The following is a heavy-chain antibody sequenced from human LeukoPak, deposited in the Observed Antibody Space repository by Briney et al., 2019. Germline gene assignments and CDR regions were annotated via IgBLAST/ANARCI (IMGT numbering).Heavy chain of an antibody. CDR2: ISASGDIK. CDR1: GFTFSSYS. J-gene: IGHJ6*03. D-gene: IGHD4-17*01. CDR3: GIPVTKDDYYYNMDV. V-gene: IGHV3-48*04. Sequence: GGSPRLSCAASGFTFSSYSMTWVRQAPGKGLEWISHISASGDIKEYADFLGGRFTISRDNARKSLFLEMNSLRAEDTAVYYCGIPVTKDDYYYNMDVWGQGTTVAVS.